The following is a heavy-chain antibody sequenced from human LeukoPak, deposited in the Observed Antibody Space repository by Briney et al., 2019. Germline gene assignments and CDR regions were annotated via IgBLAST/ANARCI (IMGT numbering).Heavy chain of an antibody. CDR1: GFTFSSYS. Sequence: GGSLGLSCAASGFTFSSYSMNWVRQAPGKGLEWVSSISSSSSYIYYADSVKGRFTISRDNAKNSLYLQMNSLRAEDTAVYYCASSRGEGSDYWGQGTLVTVSS. V-gene: IGHV3-21*01. D-gene: IGHD3-16*01. CDR3: ASSRGEGSDY. CDR2: ISSSSSYI. J-gene: IGHJ4*02.